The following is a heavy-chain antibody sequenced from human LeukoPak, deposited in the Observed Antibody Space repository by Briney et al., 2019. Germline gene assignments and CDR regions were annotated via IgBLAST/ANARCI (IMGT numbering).Heavy chain of an antibody. CDR3: AREYYDSSGYYPWDY. Sequence: ASVKVSCKATGYTFTSYYMHWVRQAPGQGLEWMGIINPSGGSTSYAQKFQGRVTMTRDTSTSTVYMELSSLRSEDTAVYYCAREYYDSSGYYPWDYWGQGTLVTVSS. CDR1: GYTFTSYY. V-gene: IGHV1-46*03. J-gene: IGHJ4*02. D-gene: IGHD3-22*01. CDR2: INPSGGST.